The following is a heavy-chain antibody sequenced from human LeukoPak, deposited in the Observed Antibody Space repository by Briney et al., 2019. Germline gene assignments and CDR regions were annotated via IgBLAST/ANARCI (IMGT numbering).Heavy chain of an antibody. D-gene: IGHD6-19*01. CDR1: GFTFSTYW. CDR3: ARSYISGWYGGPEY. J-gene: IGHJ4*02. Sequence: GGSLRLSCAASGFTFSTYWMSWVRQAPGKGLECLSYISSSSSTIYYADSVKGRFTISRDNAKNSLYLQMSSLRVEDTAVYYCARSYISGWYGGPEYWGQGTLVTVSS. CDR2: ISSSSSTI. V-gene: IGHV3-48*01.